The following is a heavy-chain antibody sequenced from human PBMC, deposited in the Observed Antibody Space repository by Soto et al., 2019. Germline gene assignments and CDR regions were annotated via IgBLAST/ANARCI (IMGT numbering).Heavy chain of an antibody. Sequence: EVQLVETGGGLIQPGGSLRLSCAASGFTVSSNYMSWVRQAPGKGLEWVSVIYSAGTTYYADSVRGRFTISRDNSKNTLYLQMNSLRAEYTAVYYCARGGGDSNFDYWGQGTLGTLSS. CDR1: GFTVSSNY. V-gene: IGHV3-53*02. D-gene: IGHD3-16*01. CDR2: IYSAGTT. CDR3: ARGGGDSNFDY. J-gene: IGHJ4*02.